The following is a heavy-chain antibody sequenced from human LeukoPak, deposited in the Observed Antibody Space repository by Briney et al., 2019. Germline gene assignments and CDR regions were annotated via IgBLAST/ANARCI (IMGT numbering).Heavy chain of an antibody. D-gene: IGHD3-9*01. CDR1: GFTFSSYA. J-gene: IGHJ4*02. CDR3: GRDLDWGAFDH. CDR2: ISDSGDNT. V-gene: IGHV3-23*01. Sequence: GGSLRLSCVASGFTFSSYAMSWVRQAPGKGLEWVSTISDSGDNTYYADSVKGRFTISRDNSKNALYLQMNSLRAEDTAVYYCGRDLDWGAFDHWGQGTLVTVSS.